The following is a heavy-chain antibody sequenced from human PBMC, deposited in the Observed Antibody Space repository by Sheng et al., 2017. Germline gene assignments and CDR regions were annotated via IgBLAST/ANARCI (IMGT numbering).Heavy chain of an antibody. CDR2: ISYDGSNK. D-gene: IGHD3-9*01. CDR1: GFTFSSYA. Sequence: ESGGGVVQPGRSLRLSCAASGFTFSSYAMHWVRQAPGKGLEWVAVISYDGSNKYYADSVKGRFTISRDNSKNTLYLQMNSLRAEDTAVYYCARVRLGDDILTGLNYWGQGTLVTVSS. V-gene: IGHV3-30*01. J-gene: IGHJ4*02. CDR3: ARVRLGDDILTGLNY.